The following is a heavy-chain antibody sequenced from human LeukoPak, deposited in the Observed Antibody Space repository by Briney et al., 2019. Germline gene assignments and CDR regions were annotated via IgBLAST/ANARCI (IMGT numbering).Heavy chain of an antibody. CDR2: IYYSGST. J-gene: IGHJ4*02. CDR1: GGSFSGYY. V-gene: IGHV4-31*11. Sequence: KPSETLSLTCAVYGGSFSGYYWSWIRQHPGKGLEWIGYIYYSGSTYYNPSLKSRVTISVDTSKNQFSLKLSSVTAADTAVYYCASGSWYKYYFDYWGQGTLVTVSS. CDR3: ASGSWYKYYFDY. D-gene: IGHD6-13*01.